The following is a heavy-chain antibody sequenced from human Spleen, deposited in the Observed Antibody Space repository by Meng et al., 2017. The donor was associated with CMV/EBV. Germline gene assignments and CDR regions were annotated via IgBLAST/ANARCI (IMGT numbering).Heavy chain of an antibody. J-gene: IGHJ6*02. CDR3: ARQYVGNSNGMDV. CDR2: IYPGDSDT. V-gene: IGHV5-51*01. Sequence: GESLKISCTGSGYSFTSYWIGWVRQMPGKGLEWMGIIYPGDSDTRYSPSFQGQVTISADKSISTAYLPWSSLKASDTAMYYCARQYVGNSNGMDVWGQGTTVTVSS. CDR1: GYSFTSYW. D-gene: IGHD1-7*01.